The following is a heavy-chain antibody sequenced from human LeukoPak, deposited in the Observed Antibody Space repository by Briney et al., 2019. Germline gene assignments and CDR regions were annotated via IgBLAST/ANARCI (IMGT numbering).Heavy chain of an antibody. V-gene: IGHV3-7*03. D-gene: IGHD6-13*01. J-gene: IGHJ2*01. Sequence: GGSLRLSCAASGFTFTNYWMTWVRQAPGKGLEWVANIKQDGSEKYYVHSVKGRFTISRDNAKNSLYLQMNSLRAEDTAVYYCARDGIPAAGTDWYFDLWGRGTLVTVSS. CDR1: GFTFTNYW. CDR3: ARDGIPAAGTDWYFDL. CDR2: IKQDGSEK.